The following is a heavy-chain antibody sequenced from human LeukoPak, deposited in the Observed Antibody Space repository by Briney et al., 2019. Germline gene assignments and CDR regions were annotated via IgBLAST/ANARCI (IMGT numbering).Heavy chain of an antibody. D-gene: IGHD6-13*01. CDR3: ARGAKQQLVMKLYYYYYMDV. CDR2: INHSGST. V-gene: IGHV4-34*01. CDR1: GGAFSGYC. Sequence: SENLSLACAVYGGAFSGYCWSWVRQPPGNGQEWLGEINHSGSTNYNPSLKSRVTISVDTSKNQFSLKLRSVTAADTAVYYCARGAKQQLVMKLYYYYYMDVWGKGTTVTVSS. J-gene: IGHJ6*03.